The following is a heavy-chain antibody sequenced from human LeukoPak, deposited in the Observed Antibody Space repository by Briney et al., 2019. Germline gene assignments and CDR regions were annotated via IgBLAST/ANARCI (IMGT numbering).Heavy chain of an antibody. V-gene: IGHV3-74*01. Sequence: GGSLRLSCTASGLTFSSYWIHWVRQAPGKGLVWVSRINSDGSSTGYADSVKGRFTLSRDNAKNTLYLLMNSLRAEDTAVYYCARDPGVADSYYSHYRMDVWGQGTTVTVSS. CDR1: GLTFSSYW. CDR3: ARDPGVADSYYSHYRMDV. CDR2: INSDGSST. D-gene: IGHD5-18*01. J-gene: IGHJ6*02.